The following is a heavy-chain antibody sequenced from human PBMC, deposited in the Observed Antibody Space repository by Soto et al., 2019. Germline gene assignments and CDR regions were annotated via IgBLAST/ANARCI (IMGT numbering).Heavy chain of an antibody. CDR3: AKAHRVQSYYYYMDV. CDR2: ISWNSGSI. CDR1: GFTFDDYA. V-gene: IGHV3-9*01. J-gene: IGHJ6*03. Sequence: GGSLRLSCAASGFTFDDYAMHWVRQAPGKGLEWVSGISWNSGSIGYADSVKGRFTISRDNAKNSLYLQMNSLRAEDTALYYCAKAHRVQSYYYYMDVWGKGTTVTVSS. D-gene: IGHD3-10*01.